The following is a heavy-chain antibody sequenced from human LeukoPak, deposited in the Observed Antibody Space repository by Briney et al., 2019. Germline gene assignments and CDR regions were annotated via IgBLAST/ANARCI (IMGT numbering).Heavy chain of an antibody. V-gene: IGHV3-11*04. Sequence: GGSLRLSCAASGFTFSDYYMSWIRQAPGKGLEWVSYISSSGSTIYYADSVRGRFTISRDNTKNSLFLQMNSLRAEDTAIYYCAREVGTSSNWYDPWGQGTLVTVSS. D-gene: IGHD6-6*01. J-gene: IGHJ5*02. CDR1: GFTFSDYY. CDR2: ISSSGSTI. CDR3: AREVGTSSNWYDP.